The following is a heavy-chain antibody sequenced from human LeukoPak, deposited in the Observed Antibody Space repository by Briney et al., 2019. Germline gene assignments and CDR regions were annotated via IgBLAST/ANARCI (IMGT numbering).Heavy chain of an antibody. CDR1: GFTFRNFG. V-gene: IGHV3-33*01. J-gene: IGHJ4*02. D-gene: IGHD2-2*01. Sequence: PGRSLRLSCAASGFTFRNFGMHWVRQAPGKGLEWVAVIWYDGSDKYYADSVKGRFTISRDNSKNTLYLQMNSLSAEDTAVYFCARDSRSRCLDSWGQGTLVTVSS. CDR2: IWYDGSDK. CDR3: ARDSRSRCLDS.